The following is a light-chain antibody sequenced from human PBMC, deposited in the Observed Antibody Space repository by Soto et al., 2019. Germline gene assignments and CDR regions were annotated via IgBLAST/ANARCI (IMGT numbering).Light chain of an antibody. CDR3: QLYNSYSEA. CDR2: KAS. Sequence: DIQMTQSPSTLSGSVGDRVTITCRASQTISSWLAWYQQKPGKAPKLLSYKASTLKSGVPSRFSGSGSGTEFTLTISSLQPDDVATYYCQLYNSYSEAFGQGTKVELK. V-gene: IGKV1-5*03. J-gene: IGKJ1*01. CDR1: QTISSW.